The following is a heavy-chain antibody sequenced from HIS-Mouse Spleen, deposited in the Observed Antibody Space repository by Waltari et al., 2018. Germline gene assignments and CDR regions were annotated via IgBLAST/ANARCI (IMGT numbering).Heavy chain of an antibody. V-gene: IGHV2-70*15. D-gene: IGHD6-19*01. CDR3: ARIAEGYTSGWYAFDY. CDR2: IDWDDDK. CDR1: GFSLSTSGMC. Sequence: QVTLRESGPALVKPTQTLTLTCTFSGFSLSTSGMCVSWIRQPPGKALEWLARIDWDDDKYYRTSLKTRLTISRDTSKNQVVLTMNNMDPLDTATYYCARIAEGYTSGWYAFDYWGQGTLVTVSS. J-gene: IGHJ4*02.